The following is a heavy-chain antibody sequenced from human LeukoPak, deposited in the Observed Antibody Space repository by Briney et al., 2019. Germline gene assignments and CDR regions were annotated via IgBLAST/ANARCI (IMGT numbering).Heavy chain of an antibody. V-gene: IGHV4-59*01. CDR2: IYYSGST. D-gene: IGHD3-22*01. CDR1: GGSISSYY. CDR3: ARVGYYDSSGYYYFDY. Sequence: SETLSLTCTVSGGSISSYYWSWTRQPPGKGLEWIGYIYYSGSTNYNPSLKSRVTISVDTSKNQFSLKLSSVTAADTAVYYCARVGYYDSSGYYYFDYWGQGTLVTVSS. J-gene: IGHJ4*02.